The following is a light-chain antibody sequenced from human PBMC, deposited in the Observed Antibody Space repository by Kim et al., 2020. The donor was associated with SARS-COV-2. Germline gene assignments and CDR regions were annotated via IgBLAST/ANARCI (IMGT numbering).Light chain of an antibody. Sequence: ASVKLTCTLSSGHSSCANAWHQQQPEKGPRYLMKLNSDGSHSKGDGIPDRFSGSSSGAERYLTISSLQSEDEADYYCQTWGTGSWVFGGGTQLTVL. CDR3: QTWGTGSWV. CDR1: SGHSSCA. V-gene: IGLV4-69*01. CDR2: LNSDGSH. J-gene: IGLJ3*02.